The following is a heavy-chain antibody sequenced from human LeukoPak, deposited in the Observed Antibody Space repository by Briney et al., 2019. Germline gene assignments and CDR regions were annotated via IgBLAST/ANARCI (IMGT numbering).Heavy chain of an antibody. CDR3: ARDTTVTGYFDY. CDR1: GFTFGSYS. V-gene: IGHV3-21*01. D-gene: IGHD4-17*01. Sequence: AGGSLRLSCAASGFTFGSYSMNWVRQAPGKGLEWVSSISSSSSYIYYADSVKGRFTISRDNAKNSPYLQMNSLRAEDTAVYYCARDTTVTGYFDYWGQGTLVTVSS. J-gene: IGHJ4*02. CDR2: ISSSSSYI.